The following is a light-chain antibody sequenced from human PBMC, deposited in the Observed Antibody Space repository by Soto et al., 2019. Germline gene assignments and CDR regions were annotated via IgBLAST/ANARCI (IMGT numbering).Light chain of an antibody. V-gene: IGLV2-23*01. J-gene: IGLJ2*01. Sequence: QSALTQPASASGSPGQSITISCTGTSSHIGRYNLVSWYQQHPGKPPKLMIYEATKRTSGVSNRFSGSKSGNTASLTISGLQAEDEADYYCSLYDSSNTCIFGGGTKLTVL. CDR1: SSHIGRYNL. CDR3: SLYDSSNTCI. CDR2: EAT.